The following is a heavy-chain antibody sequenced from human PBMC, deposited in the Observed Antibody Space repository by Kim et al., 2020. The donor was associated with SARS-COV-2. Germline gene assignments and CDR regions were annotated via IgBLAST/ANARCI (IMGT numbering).Heavy chain of an antibody. J-gene: IGHJ4*02. D-gene: IGHD1-26*01. Sequence: SPSLKSRLTITKDTSKNQVVLTMTNMDPVDTATYYCAHRLIIVGATYFDYWGQGTLVTVSS. V-gene: IGHV2-5*01. CDR3: AHRLIIVGATYFDY.